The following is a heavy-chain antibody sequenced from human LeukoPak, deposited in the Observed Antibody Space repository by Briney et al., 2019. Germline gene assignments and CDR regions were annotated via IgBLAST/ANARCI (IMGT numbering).Heavy chain of an antibody. Sequence: SETLSLTCSVSGGSISSYYWSWIRQPAGKGLEWIGRIYDSGSTNYNPSLKSRVTMSVDTPKNQFSLKLSSVTAADTAVYYCAREYSISSYSFSYYMDVWGKGTAVTVSS. D-gene: IGHD6-6*01. J-gene: IGHJ6*03. V-gene: IGHV4-4*07. CDR2: IYDSGST. CDR3: AREYSISSYSFSYYMDV. CDR1: GGSISSYY.